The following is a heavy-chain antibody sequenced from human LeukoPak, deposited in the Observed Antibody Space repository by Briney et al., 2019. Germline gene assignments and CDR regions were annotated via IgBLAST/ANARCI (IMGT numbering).Heavy chain of an antibody. CDR3: ARSIAAAAYLDY. Sequence: PGGSLRLPCAASGFTFSSYAMSWVRQAPGKGLEWVSAISGSGGSTYYADSVKGRFTISRDNSKNTLYLQMNSLRAEDTAVYYCARSIAAAAYLDYWGQGTLVTVSS. D-gene: IGHD6-13*01. CDR2: ISGSGGST. J-gene: IGHJ4*02. V-gene: IGHV3-23*01. CDR1: GFTFSSYA.